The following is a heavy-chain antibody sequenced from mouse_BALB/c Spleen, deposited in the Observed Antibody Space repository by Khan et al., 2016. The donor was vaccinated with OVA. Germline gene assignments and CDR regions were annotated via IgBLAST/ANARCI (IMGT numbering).Heavy chain of an antibody. CDR2: ISSGGSDT. Sequence: DVKLVESGGGLVKPGGSLKLSCAASGFTFSSYAMSWVRQTPEKRLEWVATISSGGSDTYYPDSVKGRFTISRDNANNTLYLQMSSLRSEDTAMYYCARLYAMDYWGQGTSVTVSS. CDR1: GFTFSSYA. CDR3: ARLYAMDY. J-gene: IGHJ4*01. V-gene: IGHV5-9-3*01.